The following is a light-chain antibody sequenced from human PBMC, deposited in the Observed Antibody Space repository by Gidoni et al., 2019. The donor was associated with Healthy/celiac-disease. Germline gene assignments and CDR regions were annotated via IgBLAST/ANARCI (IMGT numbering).Light chain of an antibody. CDR3: NSRDSSGNHLGV. CDR2: GKN. CDR1: SLRSYY. V-gene: IGLV3-19*01. Sequence: VRITCQGDSLRSYYASWYQQKPGQAPVLVIYGKNNRPSGIPDRFSGSSSGNTASLTITGAQAEDEADYYCNSRDSSGNHLGVFGTGTKVTVL. J-gene: IGLJ1*01.